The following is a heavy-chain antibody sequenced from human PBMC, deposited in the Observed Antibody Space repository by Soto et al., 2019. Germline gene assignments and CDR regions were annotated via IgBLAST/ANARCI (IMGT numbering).Heavy chain of an antibody. V-gene: IGHV4-4*02. CDR2: IYQTGST. J-gene: IGHJ6*02. D-gene: IGHD6-6*01. CDR3: ARVSSRSAFGMDV. CDR1: GGSISTINW. Sequence: SETLSLTCAVSGGSISTINWWTWVRQPPGKGLDWIGEIYQTGSTSYNPSLESRVTISIDKSKNQFSLKLRSVTAADTAVYYCARVSSRSAFGMDVWGQGATVTVSS.